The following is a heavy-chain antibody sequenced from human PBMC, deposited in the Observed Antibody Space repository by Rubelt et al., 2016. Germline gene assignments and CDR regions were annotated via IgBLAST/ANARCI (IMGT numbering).Heavy chain of an antibody. D-gene: IGHD4-17*01. J-gene: IGHJ3*02. V-gene: IGHV4-34*01. Sequence: EWIGEINHSGSNHYNPSLKSRVTTSVDTSKKHFSLKLSSVTAEDTAVYYCAGGRMNGVGIWGQGTMVTVSA. CDR2: INHSGSN. CDR3: AGGRMNGVGI.